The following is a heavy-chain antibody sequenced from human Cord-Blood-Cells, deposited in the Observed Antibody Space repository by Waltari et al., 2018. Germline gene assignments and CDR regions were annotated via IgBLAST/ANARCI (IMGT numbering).Heavy chain of an antibody. CDR3: AHTVGIAAAGTPFDY. V-gene: IGHV2-5*02. Sequence: QITLKESGPTLVKPTQTLTLTCTFSGFSLSTSGVGVGWIRQPPGKALEWLALIYWDDDKRYSPPLKSRLTITKDTSKNQVVLTMTNMDPVDTATYYCAHTVGIAAAGTPFDYWGQGTLVTVSS. CDR2: IYWDDDK. CDR1: GFSLSTSGVG. D-gene: IGHD6-13*01. J-gene: IGHJ4*02.